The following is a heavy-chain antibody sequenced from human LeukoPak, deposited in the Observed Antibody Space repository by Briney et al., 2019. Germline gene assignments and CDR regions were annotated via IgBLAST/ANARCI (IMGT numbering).Heavy chain of an antibody. CDR2: ISSSGSTI. CDR1: GFTFSDYY. CDR3: ARPMTPRNYYDSSGFDY. D-gene: IGHD3-22*01. Sequence: GGSLRLSCAASGFTFSDYYMSWIRQAPGKGLEWVSYISSSGSTICYADSVKGRFTISRDNAKNSLYLQMNSLRAEDTAVYYCARPMTPRNYYDSSGFDYWGQGTLVTVSS. J-gene: IGHJ4*02. V-gene: IGHV3-11*01.